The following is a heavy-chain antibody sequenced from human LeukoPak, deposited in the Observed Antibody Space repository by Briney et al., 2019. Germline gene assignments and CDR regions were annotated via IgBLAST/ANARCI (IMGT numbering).Heavy chain of an antibody. Sequence: SQTLSLTCAISGDSVSSNTAVWNWIRQSPSRGLEWLGRTYYRSKWPNNYAVSVKSRIIINPDTSENQFSLQLNSMTPEDTAVYYCARGDQAFDYWGQGTLVTVSS. CDR1: GDSVSSNTAV. J-gene: IGHJ4*02. D-gene: IGHD2-2*01. CDR3: ARGDQAFDY. CDR2: TYYRSKWPN. V-gene: IGHV6-1*01.